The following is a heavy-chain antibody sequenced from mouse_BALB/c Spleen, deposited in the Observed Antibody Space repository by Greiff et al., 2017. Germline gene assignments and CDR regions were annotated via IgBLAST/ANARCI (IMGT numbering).Heavy chain of an antibody. D-gene: IGHD1-1*01. Sequence: DVQLQESGPDLVKPGASMKISCKASGYSFTGYTMNWVKQSHGKNLEWIGLINPYNGGTSYNQKFKGKATLTVDKSSSTAYMELLSLTSEDSAVYYCARDYYGSSPFDYWGQGTTLTVSS. V-gene: IGHV1-18*01. CDR1: GYSFTGYT. J-gene: IGHJ2*01. CDR3: ARDYYGSSPFDY. CDR2: INPYNGGT.